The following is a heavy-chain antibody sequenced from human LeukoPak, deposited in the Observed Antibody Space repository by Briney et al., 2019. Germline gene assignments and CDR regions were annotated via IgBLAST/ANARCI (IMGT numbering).Heavy chain of an antibody. D-gene: IGHD2-2*01. CDR3: AREVGYPDCSSTSCSRRDWFDP. V-gene: IGHV1-3*01. J-gene: IGHJ5*02. CDR1: GYTFTSYA. Sequence: ASVKVSCKASGYTFTSYAMHWVRQAPGQRLEWMGWINAGNGNTKYSQKFQGRVTITRDTSASTAYMELSSLRSEDTAVYYCAREVGYPDCSSTSCSRRDWFDPWGQGTLVTVSS. CDR2: INAGNGNT.